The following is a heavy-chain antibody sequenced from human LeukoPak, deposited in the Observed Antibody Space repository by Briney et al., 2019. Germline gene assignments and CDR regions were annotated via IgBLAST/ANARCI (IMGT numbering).Heavy chain of an antibody. D-gene: IGHD3-22*01. CDR1: GYTFTSYA. Sequence: GASVTVSCKASGYTFTSYAMNWVRQAPGQGLEWMGWINTNTGNPTYAQGFTGRFVFSLDTSVSTAYLQISSLKAEDTAVYYCARVSVTYYDSSGYLDYWGQGTLVTVSS. CDR2: INTNTGNP. V-gene: IGHV7-4-1*02. CDR3: ARVSVTYYDSSGYLDY. J-gene: IGHJ4*02.